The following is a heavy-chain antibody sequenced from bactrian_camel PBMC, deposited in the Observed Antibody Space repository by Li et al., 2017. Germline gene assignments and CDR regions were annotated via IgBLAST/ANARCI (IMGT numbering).Heavy chain of an antibody. CDR2: ISDGGLG. V-gene: IGHV3S40*01. CDR1: GFTFSAYD. J-gene: IGHJ4*01. CDR3: ATPERYGGTWGASLTALFY. Sequence: VQLVESGGGSVEVGGSLSLSCAASGFTFSAYDMTWVRQAPGKGLEWVSVISDGGLGLYADSVKGRFTISRDNAKNTLYLQMNSLKTEDTAVYYCATPERYGGTWGASLTALFYWGQGTQVTVS. D-gene: IGHD6*01.